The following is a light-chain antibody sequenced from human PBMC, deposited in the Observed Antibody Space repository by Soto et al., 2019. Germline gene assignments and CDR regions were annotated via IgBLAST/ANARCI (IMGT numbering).Light chain of an antibody. CDR2: GAS. J-gene: IGKJ1*01. V-gene: IGKV3-20*01. CDR1: QSVSSSY. CDR3: QQYGSSPRT. Sequence: EIVLTQSPGTLSLSPGERATLSCRASQSVSSSYLAWSQQKPGQAPRLLIYGASSRATGIPDRFSGSGSGTDFTLTISRLEPEDFAGYYCQQYGSSPRTFGQGTKVEIK.